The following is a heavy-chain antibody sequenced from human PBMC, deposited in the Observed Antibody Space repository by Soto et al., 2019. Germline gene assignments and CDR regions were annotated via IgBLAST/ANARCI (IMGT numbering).Heavy chain of an antibody. CDR1: GFTFSSYA. CDR3: AMLSYYDFWSGYHPADY. CDR2: ISGSGGST. Sequence: GGSLRLACAASGFTFSSYAMSWVRQAPGKGLEWVSAISGSGGSTYYADSVKGRFTISRDNSKNTLYLQMNSLRAEDTAVYYCAMLSYYDFWSGYHPADYWGQRTLVTGSS. D-gene: IGHD3-3*01. J-gene: IGHJ4*02. V-gene: IGHV3-23*01.